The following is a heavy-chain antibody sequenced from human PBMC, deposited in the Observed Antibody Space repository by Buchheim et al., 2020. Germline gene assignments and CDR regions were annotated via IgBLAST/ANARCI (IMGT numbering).Heavy chain of an antibody. J-gene: IGHJ6*02. CDR2: IYYSGST. V-gene: IGHV4-39*07. D-gene: IGHD3-3*01. Sequence: QLQLQESGPGLVKPSETLSLTCTVSGGSISSSSYYWGWIRQPPGKGLEWIGSIYYSGSTYYNPSLKSRVTISVDTSKNPFSLKLSSVTAADTAVYYCAREGHRFLEWLLPEYYYYYGMDVWGQGTT. CDR3: AREGHRFLEWLLPEYYYYYGMDV. CDR1: GGSISSSSYY.